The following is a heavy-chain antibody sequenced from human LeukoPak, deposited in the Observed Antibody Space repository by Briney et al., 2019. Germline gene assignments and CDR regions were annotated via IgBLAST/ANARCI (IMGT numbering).Heavy chain of an antibody. J-gene: IGHJ4*02. CDR2: ISASNGNT. CDR3: ARDHSNWNYAPDF. CDR1: GYTFTRYG. Sequence: PGASVRVSRKASGYTFTRYGISWVRQAPGQGLQWLGWISASNGNTNYAQKFRDRVTMSTDTSTGTAYLDVRSLTSDDTAVYYCARDHSNWNYAPDFWGQGTLVIVSS. D-gene: IGHD1-7*01. V-gene: IGHV1-18*01.